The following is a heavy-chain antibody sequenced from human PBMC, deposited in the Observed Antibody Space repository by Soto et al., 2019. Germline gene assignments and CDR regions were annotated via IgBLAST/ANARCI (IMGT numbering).Heavy chain of an antibody. D-gene: IGHD2-2*01. J-gene: IGHJ4*02. Sequence: EMQLVESGGGLVQPGGSLRLSCAASGFTFSNYWMHWARQAPGKGPVWVSRISSDGTSTTYADSVKGRFTISRDNAKNTLYLQVNSLRAEDTAVYYCARVPNCDSSSCYSYFDFWGQGALITVSS. CDR3: ARVPNCDSSSCYSYFDF. CDR2: ISSDGTST. CDR1: GFTFSNYW. V-gene: IGHV3-74*01.